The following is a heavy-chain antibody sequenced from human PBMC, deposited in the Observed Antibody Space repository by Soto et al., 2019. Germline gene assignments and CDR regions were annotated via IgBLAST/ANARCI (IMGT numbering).Heavy chain of an antibody. CDR1: GGSIRSYY. CDR2: IYYSGST. V-gene: IGHV4-59*08. J-gene: IGHJ4*02. D-gene: IGHD3-16*01. Sequence: SETLFLTCTVSGGSIRSYYWSWIRQPPGKGLEWIGYIYYSGSTNYNPALKSRVTISIDRSKNQFSLKLSSVTAADTAVYYCARHGRIMITFGGVHWGQGTLVTVSS. CDR3: ARHGRIMITFGGVH.